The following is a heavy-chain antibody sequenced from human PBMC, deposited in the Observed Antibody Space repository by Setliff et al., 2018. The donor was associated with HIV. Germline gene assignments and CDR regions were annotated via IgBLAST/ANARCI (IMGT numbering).Heavy chain of an antibody. CDR3: ARGALLAVFDFDH. CDR1: GYTFTTYS. V-gene: IGHV1-3*01. J-gene: IGHJ4*01. CDR2: INVGKGDT. D-gene: IGHD3-10*01. Sequence: ASVKVSCKAFGYTFTTYSLHWVRQAPGQSLEWMGWINVGKGDTKYSQEFQGRITITTDTSADTGYMELSSLRSDDTAVYFCARGALLAVFDFDHWGHGTLVTVS.